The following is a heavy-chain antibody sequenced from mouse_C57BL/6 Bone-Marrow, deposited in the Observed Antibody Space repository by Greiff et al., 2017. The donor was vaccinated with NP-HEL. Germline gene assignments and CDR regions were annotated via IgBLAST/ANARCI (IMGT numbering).Heavy chain of an antibody. J-gene: IGHJ2*01. CDR2: IWWDDDK. D-gene: IGHD3-3*01. CDR1: GFSLSTFGMG. CDR3: ARIADWGCDY. V-gene: IGHV8-8*01. Sequence: QVTLNESGPGILQPSQTLSLTCSFSGFSLSTFGMGVGWIRQPSGQGLEWLAHIWWDDDKYYNPALKIRLPISKYTSHNQVFLKSANVDTADTATYYCARIADWGCDYWGQGTTLTVSS.